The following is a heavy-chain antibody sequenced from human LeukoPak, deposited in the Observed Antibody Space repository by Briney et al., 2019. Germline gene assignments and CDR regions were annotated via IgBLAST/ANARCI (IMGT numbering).Heavy chain of an antibody. CDR3: VRYHYRGGFDP. CDR2: MYHSGST. D-gene: IGHD3-16*01. J-gene: IGHJ5*02. Sequence: SETLSLTCPVSGYSISIAYYWGSIRQSPGKGLEWIARMYHSGSTFFNPSLKSRVTISLDKSKNQFSLKLNSVTAADTALYYCVRYHYRGGFDPWGQGTLVTVSS. V-gene: IGHV4-38-2*01. CDR1: GYSISIAYY.